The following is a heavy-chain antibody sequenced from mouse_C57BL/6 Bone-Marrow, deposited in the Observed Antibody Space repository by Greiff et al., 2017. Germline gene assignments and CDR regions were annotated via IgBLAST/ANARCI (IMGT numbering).Heavy chain of an antibody. CDR3: ARGDAMDY. Sequence: QVQLQQSGAELARPGASVKMSCKASGYTFTSYTMHWVNQRPGQGLEWIGYITPSSGYSKYNQKFKDKATLTADKSSSTAYMQLSSLTSEDSAVYYCARGDAMDYWGQGTSVTVSS. J-gene: IGHJ4*01. CDR2: ITPSSGYS. CDR1: GYTFTSYT. V-gene: IGHV1-4*01.